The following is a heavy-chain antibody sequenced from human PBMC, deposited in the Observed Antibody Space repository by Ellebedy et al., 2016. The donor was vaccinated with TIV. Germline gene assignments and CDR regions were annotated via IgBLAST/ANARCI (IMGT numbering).Heavy chain of an antibody. Sequence: GGSLRLSCAASGFTFSSYSMSWVRQAPGKGLEWVSAIGTAGDTYYPGSVKGRFTISRENAKNSLYLQMNSLRAGDTAVYYCARARGSYYYDSGGYHHSDAFDIWGQGTMVTVSS. CDR3: ARARGSYYYDSGGYHHSDAFDI. J-gene: IGHJ3*02. V-gene: IGHV3-13*01. CDR1: GFTFSSYS. CDR2: IGTAGDT. D-gene: IGHD3-22*01.